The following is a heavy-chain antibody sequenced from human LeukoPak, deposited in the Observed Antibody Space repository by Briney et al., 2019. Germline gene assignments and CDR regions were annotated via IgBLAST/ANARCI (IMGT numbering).Heavy chain of an antibody. CDR2: IFSSSTYI. CDR1: GFAFNTYS. J-gene: IGHJ6*03. V-gene: IGHV3-21*03. Sequence: GESLRLSCAASGFAFNTYSMNWVRQAPGKGLEWVSFIFSSSTYIYYTDSVKGRFTISRDNARNSLYLQMDNLRAEDTGVYYCARGGAYYSMDVWGKGTTVTVSS. D-gene: IGHD3-16*01. CDR3: ARGGAYYSMDV.